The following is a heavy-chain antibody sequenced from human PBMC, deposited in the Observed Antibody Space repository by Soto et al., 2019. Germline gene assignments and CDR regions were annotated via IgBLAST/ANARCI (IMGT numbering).Heavy chain of an antibody. D-gene: IGHD2-2*01. CDR1: GGYISSGGYS. CDR3: AKVPDL. J-gene: IGHJ5*02. V-gene: IGHV4-30-2*01. CDR2: IYHSGST. Sequence: SITCAVSGGYISSGGYSWSWIRQPPGKGLEWIGYIYHSGSTYYNPSLKSRVTISVDRSKNQFSLKLSSVTAADTAVYYCAKVPDLWGQGTPVPVSA.